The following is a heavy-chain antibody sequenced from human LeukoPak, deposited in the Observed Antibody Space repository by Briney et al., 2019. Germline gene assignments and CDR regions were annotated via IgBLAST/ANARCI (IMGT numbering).Heavy chain of an antibody. V-gene: IGHV4-39*01. CDR2: MYYSGST. CDR3: ATTVTTRYYFDY. J-gene: IGHJ4*02. D-gene: IGHD4-17*01. CDR1: GGSISTSRHY. Sequence: PSETLSLTCTVSGGSISTSRHYWGWIRQPPGKGLEWIGSMYYSGSTYYAPSLKSRVTISVDTYKSQFSLKLSSVTAADTAVYYCATTVTTRYYFDYWGQGILVTVSS.